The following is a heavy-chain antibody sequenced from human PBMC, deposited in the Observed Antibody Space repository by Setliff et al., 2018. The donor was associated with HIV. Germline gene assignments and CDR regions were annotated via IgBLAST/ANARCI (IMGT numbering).Heavy chain of an antibody. CDR2: IYPGDSDT. CDR1: GYTFDMHW. J-gene: IGHJ5*02. Sequence: GESLKISCLGSGYTFDMHWIAWVRQTPGKGLEWMGIIYPGDSDTRYSPSFQGQVTISADKSISTAYLQWSSLKASDTAMYYCARLIFYGASSSGGGWFDPWGQGTLVTVSS. D-gene: IGHD6-19*01. V-gene: IGHV5-51*01. CDR3: ARLIFYGASSSGGGWFDP.